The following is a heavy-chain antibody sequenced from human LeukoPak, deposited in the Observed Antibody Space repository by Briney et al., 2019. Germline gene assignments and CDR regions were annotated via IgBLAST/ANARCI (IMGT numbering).Heavy chain of an antibody. D-gene: IGHD1-26*01. CDR1: GDSITNSNYY. CDR3: ASYSGIYSAFEI. CDR2: IFYNGGP. V-gene: IGHV4-39*07. J-gene: IGHJ3*02. Sequence: SETLSLTCTASGDSITNSNYYWGWVRQSPGRGLEWLGNIFYNGGPYYNPSFKSRVVISVDTSKNHFSLTLNAVTAADTAVYHCASYSGIYSAFEIWSQGTLVIVSS.